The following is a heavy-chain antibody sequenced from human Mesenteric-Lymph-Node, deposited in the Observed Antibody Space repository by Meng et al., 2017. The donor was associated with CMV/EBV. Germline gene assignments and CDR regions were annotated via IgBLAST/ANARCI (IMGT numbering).Heavy chain of an antibody. CDR2: FYSDGRT. J-gene: IGHJ4*02. V-gene: IGHV3-53*01. Sequence: GGSLRLSCAASGLIASASYMSWVRQVPGKGLGWVSLFYSDGRTFYSDSVQGRFTISGDNSKNTVYLQMNSLSSEDTAVYYCARLAADCPNGVCMYYFDYWGQGMMVTVSS. D-gene: IGHD2-8*01. CDR1: GLIASASY. CDR3: ARLAADCPNGVCMYYFDY.